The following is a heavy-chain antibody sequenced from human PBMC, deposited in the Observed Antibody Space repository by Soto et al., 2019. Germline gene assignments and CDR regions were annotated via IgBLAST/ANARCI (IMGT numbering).Heavy chain of an antibody. D-gene: IGHD3-10*01. CDR2: IRDRAYNYAT. V-gene: IGHV3-73*01. J-gene: IGHJ4*02. CDR1: GFVFKDSS. Sequence: EVLLVESGGGLVQPGGSLKLSCEASGFVFKDSSIHWVRQASGKGLEWVGRIRDRAYNYATAYAASVKGRFTISRDDSINKASLQIDSLKSEDTSIYYCTRLISAAQDYWGQGTLVTVSS. CDR3: TRLISAAQDY.